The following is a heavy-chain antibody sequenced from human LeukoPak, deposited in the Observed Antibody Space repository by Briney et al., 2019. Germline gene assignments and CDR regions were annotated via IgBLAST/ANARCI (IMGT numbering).Heavy chain of an antibody. D-gene: IGHD3-10*01. CDR1: GFTFSSYA. CDR2: ISGSGGST. CDR3: ARDGSGIGNYFDY. V-gene: IGHV3-23*01. J-gene: IGHJ4*02. Sequence: GGSLRLSCAASGFTFSSYAMSWVRQAPGKGLEWVSAISGSGGSTYYADSVKGRSTISRDNSKNTLYLQMNSLRAEDTAVYYGARDGSGIGNYFDYGGQGTLVTVSS.